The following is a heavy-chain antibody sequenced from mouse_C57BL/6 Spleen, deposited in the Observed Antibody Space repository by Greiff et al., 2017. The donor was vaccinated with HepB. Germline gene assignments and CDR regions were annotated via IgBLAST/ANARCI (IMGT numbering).Heavy chain of an antibody. V-gene: IGHV1-19*01. CDR3: ASYYSNWNYYAMDY. J-gene: IGHJ4*01. CDR2: INPYNGGT. CDR1: GYTFTDYY. Sequence: EVQLQQSGPVLVKPGASVKMSCKASGYTFTDYYMNWVKQSHGKSLEWIGVINPYNGGTSYNQKFKGKATLTVDKSSSTAYMELNSLTSEDSAVYYCASYYSNWNYYAMDYWGQGTSVTVSS. D-gene: IGHD2-5*01.